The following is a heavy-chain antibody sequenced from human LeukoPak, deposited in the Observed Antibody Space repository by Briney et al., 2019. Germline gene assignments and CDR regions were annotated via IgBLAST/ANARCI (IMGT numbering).Heavy chain of an antibody. J-gene: IGHJ4*02. CDR2: INHSGST. V-gene: IGHV4-34*01. D-gene: IGHD3-10*01. Sequence: SETLSLTCTVSGGSISSYYWSWIRQPPGKGLEWIGEINHSGSTNYNPSLKSRVTISVDTSKNQFSLKLSSVTAADTAVYYCARGRRGGISFDYWGQGTLVTVSS. CDR3: ARGRRGGISFDY. CDR1: GGSISSYY.